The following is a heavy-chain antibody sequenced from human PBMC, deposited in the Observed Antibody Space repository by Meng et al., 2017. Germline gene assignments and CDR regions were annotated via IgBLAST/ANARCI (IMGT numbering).Heavy chain of an antibody. Sequence: HGPLQGSGPGLVKPSGPLSFNCPVSGGSISSRTWWSWVRQPPGKGLEGIGEIYHSGSTNYNPSLKSRVTISVDKSKNQFSLKLSSVTAADTAVYYCARVVAATTLFLDYWGQGTLVTVSS. D-gene: IGHD2-15*01. J-gene: IGHJ4*02. CDR2: IYHSGST. CDR1: GGSISSRTW. V-gene: IGHV4-4*02. CDR3: ARVVAATTLFLDY.